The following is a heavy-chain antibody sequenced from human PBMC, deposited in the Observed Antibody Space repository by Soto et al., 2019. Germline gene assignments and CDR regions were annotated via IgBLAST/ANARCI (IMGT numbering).Heavy chain of an antibody. J-gene: IGHJ4*02. D-gene: IGHD1-26*01. CDR1: GFTFSSYT. V-gene: IGHV1-69*02. CDR2: IIAILGIA. Sequence: QVQLVQSGAEVKKPGSSVKVSCKASGFTFSSYTISWVRQAPGQGLEWMGRIIAILGIANYAQKFQDRVTSTADKSTSTAYMELSSLRSEDTAMYYCASVTDTTTSYHYWGQGTLVTVSS. CDR3: ASVTDTTTSYHY.